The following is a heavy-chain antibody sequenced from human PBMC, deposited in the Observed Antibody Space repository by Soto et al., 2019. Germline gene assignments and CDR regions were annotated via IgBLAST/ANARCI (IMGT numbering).Heavy chain of an antibody. CDR3: AREGRTTRYYYYGMDV. CDR2: IYYSGST. CDR1: GGSISSGGYY. V-gene: IGHV4-31*03. J-gene: IGHJ6*02. D-gene: IGHD1-1*01. Sequence: QVQLQESGPGLVKPSQTLSLTCTVSGGSISSGGYYWSWIRQHPGKGLEWIGYIYYSGSTYYNPCLKSRVTISVDTSKNQFALKLSSVTAADTAVYYCAREGRTTRYYYYGMDVWGQGTTVTVSS.